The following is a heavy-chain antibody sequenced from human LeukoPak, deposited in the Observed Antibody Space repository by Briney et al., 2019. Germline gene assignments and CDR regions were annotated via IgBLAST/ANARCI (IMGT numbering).Heavy chain of an antibody. Sequence: GGSLRLSCAASGFTFSSYSMNWVRQAPGKGLEWVSSISSSSSYIYYADSVKGRFTISRDNAKNSLYLQMNSLRADDAAVYYCAREPTSMGSDYWGQGTLVTVSS. CDR1: GFTFSSYS. CDR2: ISSSSSYI. V-gene: IGHV3-21*01. J-gene: IGHJ4*02. D-gene: IGHD5-18*01. CDR3: AREPTSMGSDY.